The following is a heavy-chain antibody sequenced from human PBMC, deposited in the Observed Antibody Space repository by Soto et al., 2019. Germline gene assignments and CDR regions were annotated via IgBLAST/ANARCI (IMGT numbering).Heavy chain of an antibody. V-gene: IGHV3-66*01. Sequence: GGSLRLSCAASGFTVSSNYMSWVRQAPGKGLEWVSVIYSGGSTYYADSVKGRFTISRDNSKNTLYLQMNSLRAEDTAVYYCARAKGWNYARYFDYWGQGTLVTVSS. CDR3: ARAKGWNYARYFDY. CDR2: IYSGGST. J-gene: IGHJ4*02. CDR1: GFTVSSNY. D-gene: IGHD1-7*01.